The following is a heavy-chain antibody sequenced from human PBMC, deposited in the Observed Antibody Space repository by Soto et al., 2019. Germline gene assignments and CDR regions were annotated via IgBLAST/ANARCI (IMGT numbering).Heavy chain of an antibody. D-gene: IGHD6-13*01. CDR1: GGSISSYY. Sequence: SETLSLTCTVSGGSISSYYWSWIRQPPGKGLEWIGYIYYSGSTNYNPSLKSRVTISVDTSKNQFSLKLSSVTAADTAVYYCARDGDSSSWYRGFDPWGQGTLVTVSS. CDR2: IYYSGST. CDR3: ARDGDSSSWYRGFDP. V-gene: IGHV4-59*01. J-gene: IGHJ5*02.